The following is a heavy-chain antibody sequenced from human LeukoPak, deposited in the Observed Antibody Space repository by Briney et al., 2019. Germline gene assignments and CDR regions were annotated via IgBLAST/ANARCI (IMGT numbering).Heavy chain of an antibody. V-gene: IGHV3-30-3*01. CDR2: ISYDGSNK. J-gene: IGHJ5*02. D-gene: IGHD3-3*02. Sequence: GGSLRLSCSASGFTFSSYAMHWVRQAPGKGLEWESVISYDGSNKYYADSVKGRFTISRDNSKNTLYLQMNSLRAEDTAVYYCARHFWSGYDWFGPWGQGTLVTVSS. CDR1: GFTFSSYA. CDR3: ARHFWSGYDWFGP.